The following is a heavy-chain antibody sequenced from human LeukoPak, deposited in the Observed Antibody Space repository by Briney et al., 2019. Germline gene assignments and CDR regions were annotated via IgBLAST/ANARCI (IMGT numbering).Heavy chain of an antibody. V-gene: IGHV3-21*01. Sequence: GGSLRLSCEASGFTFSSFYMNWVRQAPGRGLEWVSSLSSSSSSIYYADSLKGRFTISRDNAKNSLYLQMNSLRAEDTAVYYCARGVSYRVVVTATDFDFWGQGTLVTVSS. CDR1: GFTFSSFY. CDR3: ARGVSYRVVVTATDFDF. D-gene: IGHD2-21*02. CDR2: LSSSSSSI. J-gene: IGHJ4*02.